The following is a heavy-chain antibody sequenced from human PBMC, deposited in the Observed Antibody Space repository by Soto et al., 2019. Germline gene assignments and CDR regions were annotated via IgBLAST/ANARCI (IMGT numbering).Heavy chain of an antibody. J-gene: IGHJ3*02. V-gene: IGHV1-69*02. D-gene: IGHD2-15*01. CDR3: ASDNYLVVVPAAPEVGAFDI. CDR1: GGTFRTYT. Sequence: QVQLVQSGGEVKKPGSSVKVSCSVSGGTFRTYTFSWVRQAPGQGLEWMGSIIPLLGITNYAQKFQGRVTIIADNSTNAAYTGLRSLTSEDTAIFYCASDNYLVVVPAAPEVGAFDIGGQGTMVLVSS. CDR2: IIPLLGIT.